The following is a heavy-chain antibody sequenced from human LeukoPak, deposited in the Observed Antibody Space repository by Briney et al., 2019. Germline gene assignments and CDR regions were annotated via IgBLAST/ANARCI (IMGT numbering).Heavy chain of an antibody. CDR2: IYTSEST. J-gene: IGHJ5*02. D-gene: IGHD3-10*01. CDR1: GGSISSSNYY. Sequence: PSETLSLTCSVSGGSISSSNYYWSWIRQPAGKGLEWIGRIYTSESTNYNPSLKSRVTISVDTSKNQFSLKLSSVTAADTAVYYCATSYYGSGTYYNWFDPWGQGTLVTVSS. CDR3: ATSYYGSGTYYNWFDP. V-gene: IGHV4-61*02.